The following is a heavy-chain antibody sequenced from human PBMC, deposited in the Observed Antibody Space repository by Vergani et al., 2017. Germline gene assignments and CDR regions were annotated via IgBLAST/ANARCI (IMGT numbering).Heavy chain of an antibody. CDR1: GGSISSGGYY. V-gene: IGHV4-31*03. CDR2: IYYSGSP. Sequence: QVQLQESGPGLVKPSQTLSLTCTVSGGSISSGGYYWSWIRQPPGKGLEWIGYIYYSGSPYYNPSLKSRVTISVDTSKNQFSLKLSSVTAAETAVYYCARIAARLEIASWGQGTLVTVSS. D-gene: IGHD6-6*01. CDR3: ARIAARLEIAS. J-gene: IGHJ5*01.